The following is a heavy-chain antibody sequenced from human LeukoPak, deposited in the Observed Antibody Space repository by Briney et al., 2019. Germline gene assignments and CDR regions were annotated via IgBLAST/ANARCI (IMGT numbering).Heavy chain of an antibody. V-gene: IGHV4-4*07. J-gene: IGHJ4*02. CDR3: ASSKAIFGVVMGFDY. CDR1: SGSISSYY. Sequence: SETLSLTCTVSSGSISSYYWSWIRQPAGKGLEWIGRIYTSGSTNYNPSLKSRVTMAVDTSKNQFSLKLSSVTAADTAVYYCASSKAIFGVVMGFDYWGQGTLVTVSS. CDR2: IYTSGST. D-gene: IGHD3-3*01.